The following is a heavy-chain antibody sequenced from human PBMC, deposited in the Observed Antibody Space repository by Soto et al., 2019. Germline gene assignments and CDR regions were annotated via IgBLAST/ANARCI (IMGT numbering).Heavy chain of an antibody. V-gene: IGHV4-39*07. J-gene: IGHJ4*02. Sequence: SETLSLTCTVSGGSISSSSYYWGWIRQPPGKGLEWIGEINHSGSTNYNPSLKSRVTISVDTSKNQFSLKLSSVTAADTAVYYCARTVAVIQRVYDYWGQGTLVTVSS. CDR2: INHSGST. D-gene: IGHD2-15*01. CDR1: GGSISSSSYY. CDR3: ARTVAVIQRVYDY.